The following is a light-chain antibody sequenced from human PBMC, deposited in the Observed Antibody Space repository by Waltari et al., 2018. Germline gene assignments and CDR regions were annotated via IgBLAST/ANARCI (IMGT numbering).Light chain of an antibody. J-gene: IGLJ2*01. CDR2: EVT. CDR3: TSFAGGNTVI. CDR1: GSDVGAYNY. V-gene: IGLV2-8*01. Sequence: QSALTQPPSASGSPGQPVTLPCTGSGSDVGAYNYVSWYQPHPGKAPKLMIYEVTKRPSGVPDRFSGSKSDNSASLTVSGLQPDDEAYYYCTSFAGGNTVIFGGGTKLTVL.